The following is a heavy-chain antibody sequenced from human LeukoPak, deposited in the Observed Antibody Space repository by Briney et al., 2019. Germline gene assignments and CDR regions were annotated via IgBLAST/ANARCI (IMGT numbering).Heavy chain of an antibody. D-gene: IGHD6-13*01. CDR1: GYTFTSYG. CDR2: ISAYNGNT. Sequence: GASVKVSCKASGYTFTSYGISWVRQAPGQGLEWMGWISAYNGNTNYAQKLQGRVTMTTDTSTSTAYMELRSLRSDDTAVYYCATHLLIAAAGTVDYWGQGILVTVSS. V-gene: IGHV1-18*01. CDR3: ATHLLIAAAGTVDY. J-gene: IGHJ4*02.